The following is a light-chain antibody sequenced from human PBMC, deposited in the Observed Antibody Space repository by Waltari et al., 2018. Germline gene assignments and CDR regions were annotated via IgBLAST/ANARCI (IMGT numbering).Light chain of an antibody. CDR2: DAS. CDR1: QSVNSHW. J-gene: IGKJ3*01. Sequence: EIVLTQSPGTLSLAPGERATLSCRASQSVNSHWLAWYQQKPGQAPRLLIYDASTRANGIPDRFSGSGSGTDFTLTISRLEPEDFAVYYCQQYGGSSLFTFGPGTTVVIK. CDR3: QQYGGSSLFT. V-gene: IGKV3-20*01.